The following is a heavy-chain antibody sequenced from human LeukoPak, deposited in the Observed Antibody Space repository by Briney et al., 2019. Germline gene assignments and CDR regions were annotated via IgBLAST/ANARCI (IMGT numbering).Heavy chain of an antibody. J-gene: IGHJ6*02. CDR2: VDPEDGET. V-gene: IGHV1-69-2*01. CDR1: GYTFTDHC. Sequence: GASVKVSCKASGYTFTDHCIHWVQQAPGKGPEWMGRVDPEDGETVYAEKFQGRIAITADTSTDTAYMELTSVRVEDTAVYYCLIDRIDRAFDVWGQGTSVSISS. CDR3: LIDRIDRAFDV.